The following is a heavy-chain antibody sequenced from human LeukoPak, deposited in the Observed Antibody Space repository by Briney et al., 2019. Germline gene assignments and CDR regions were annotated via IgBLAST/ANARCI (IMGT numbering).Heavy chain of an antibody. CDR2: IYYSGST. Sequence: SETLSLTCTVSGGSISSYYWSWIRQPPGKGLEWVGYIYYSGSTKYNPSLKSRVTISVDTSKNQFSLKLSSVTAADTAVYYCARDPVSAGVAFGIWGQGTMVTVSS. D-gene: IGHD1-14*01. J-gene: IGHJ3*02. CDR1: GGSISSYY. V-gene: IGHV4-59*01. CDR3: ARDPVSAGVAFGI.